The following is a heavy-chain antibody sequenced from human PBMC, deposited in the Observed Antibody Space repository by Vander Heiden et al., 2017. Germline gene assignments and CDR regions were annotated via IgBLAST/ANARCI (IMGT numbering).Heavy chain of an antibody. Sequence: EVQLVESGGGLVQPAGSLKLSCAASGFTFSGSAMHWVRQASGKGLEWVGRIRSKANSYATAYAASVKGRFTISRDDSKNTAYLQMNSLKTEDTAVYYCVAGTTDYWGQGTLVTVSS. CDR1: GFTFSGSA. J-gene: IGHJ4*02. V-gene: IGHV3-73*02. D-gene: IGHD1-7*01. CDR3: VAGTTDY. CDR2: IRSKANSYAT.